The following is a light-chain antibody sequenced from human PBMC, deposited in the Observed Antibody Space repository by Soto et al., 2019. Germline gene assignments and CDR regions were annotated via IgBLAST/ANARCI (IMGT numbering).Light chain of an antibody. Sequence: EIVLRHSGCTLSLCAVERATLCGGGSQSVSSSYLAWYQQKPGQAPRLLIYGASSRATGIPDRFSGSGSGTDFTLTIGRLEPEDFAVYYCQQRDYWQVTFGQGTRLEIK. J-gene: IGKJ5*01. CDR2: GAS. V-gene: IGKV3D-20*02. CDR1: QSVSSSY. CDR3: QQRDYWQVT.